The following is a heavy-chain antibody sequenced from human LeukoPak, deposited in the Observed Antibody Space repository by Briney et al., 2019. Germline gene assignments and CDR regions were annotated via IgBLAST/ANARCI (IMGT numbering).Heavy chain of an antibody. Sequence: PGGSLRLSCAASGFTFSSYWMTWVRQAPGKGLEWVANINQDGSEKYYVDSVKGRFTISRDNAKNSLFLQMNSLRAEDTAVYYCARPAGYNWFDPWGQGTLVTVSS. CDR3: ARPAGYNWFDP. J-gene: IGHJ5*02. CDR2: INQDGSEK. D-gene: IGHD6-19*01. V-gene: IGHV3-7*01. CDR1: GFTFSSYW.